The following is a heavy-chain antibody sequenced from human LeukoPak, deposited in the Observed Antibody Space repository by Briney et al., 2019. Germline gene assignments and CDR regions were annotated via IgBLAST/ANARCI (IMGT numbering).Heavy chain of an antibody. CDR2: IRYDGSNK. CDR1: GFSFSSYG. D-gene: IGHD2-2*01. Sequence: GGSLRLSCATSGFSFSSYGMHWVRQAPGKGLEWVAFIRYDGSNKYYADSVKGRFTISRDNSKNTLYLQMNSLRAEDTAVYYCARDPVGVVPAAHSYWGQGTLVTVSS. CDR3: ARDPVGVVPAAHSY. J-gene: IGHJ4*02. V-gene: IGHV3-30*02.